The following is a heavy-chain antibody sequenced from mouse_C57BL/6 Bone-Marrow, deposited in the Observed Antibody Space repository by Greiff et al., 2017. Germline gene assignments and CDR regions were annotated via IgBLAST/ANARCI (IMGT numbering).Heavy chain of an antibody. CDR3: ARAYYGSRGYYAMDY. J-gene: IGHJ4*01. Sequence: VQLQQSGPELVKPGASVKISCKASGYTFTDYYMNWVKQNHGKSLEWIGDINPNNGGTSYNQKFKGKATLTVDKSSSTAYMELRSLTSEDSAVYYCARAYYGSRGYYAMDYWGQGTSVTVSS. D-gene: IGHD1-1*01. CDR2: INPNNGGT. V-gene: IGHV1-26*01. CDR1: GYTFTDYY.